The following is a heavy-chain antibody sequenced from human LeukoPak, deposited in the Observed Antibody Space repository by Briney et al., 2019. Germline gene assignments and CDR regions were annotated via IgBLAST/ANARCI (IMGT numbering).Heavy chain of an antibody. J-gene: IGHJ4*02. V-gene: IGHV3-23*01. CDR3: AKLLGGSGWALYYFDY. CDR1: GFTFSSYA. CDR2: ISGSGGST. D-gene: IGHD6-19*01. Sequence: GGSLRLSCAASGFTFSSYAMSWVRQAPGKGLEWVSAISGSGGSTYYADSVKGRFTISRDNSKNTLYLQMNSLRAEDTAVYYCAKLLGGSGWALYYFDYWGQGTLVTVSS.